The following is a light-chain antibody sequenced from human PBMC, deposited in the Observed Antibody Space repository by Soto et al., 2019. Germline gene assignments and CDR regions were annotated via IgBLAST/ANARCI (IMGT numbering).Light chain of an antibody. CDR2: SNN. CDR1: SSNIGSNT. V-gene: IGLV1-44*01. Sequence: QPVLTQPPSASGTPGQRVTISCSGSSSNIGSNTVNWYQQLPGTTPKLLIYSNNQRPSGVPDRFSGSKSSTSASLAISGLQSEDEADYYCAAWDDSLNGPHVVFGGGTKLTVL. CDR3: AAWDDSLNGPHVV. J-gene: IGLJ2*01.